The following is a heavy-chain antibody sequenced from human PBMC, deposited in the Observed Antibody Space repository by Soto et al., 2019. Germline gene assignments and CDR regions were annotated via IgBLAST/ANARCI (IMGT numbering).Heavy chain of an antibody. V-gene: IGHV4-39*01. CDR1: GGPMKSYY. J-gene: IGHJ5*02. Sequence: SETLSLTCPVSGGPMKSYYWGWIRQPPGKGLEWIGSIYYSGSTYYNPSLKSRVTISVDTSKNQFSLKLSSVTAADTAVYYCASPKIAFYNWFDPWGQGTLVTVSS. CDR3: ASPKIAFYNWFDP. CDR2: IYYSGST. D-gene: IGHD3-3*02.